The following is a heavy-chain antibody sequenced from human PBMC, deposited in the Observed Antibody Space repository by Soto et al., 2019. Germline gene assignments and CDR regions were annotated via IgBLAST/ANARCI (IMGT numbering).Heavy chain of an antibody. D-gene: IGHD6-19*01. V-gene: IGHV1-18*01. J-gene: IGHJ3*02. Sequence: QVQLVQSGAEVKKPGASVKVSCKASGYTFTSYGISWVRQAPGQGLEWMGWISAYNGNTNYAQKLQGRVTMTTDTSXXTAYMELRSLRSDDTAVYYCAGDPYSRGWYNAFDIWGQGTMVTVSS. CDR1: GYTFTSYG. CDR3: AGDPYSRGWYNAFDI. CDR2: ISAYNGNT.